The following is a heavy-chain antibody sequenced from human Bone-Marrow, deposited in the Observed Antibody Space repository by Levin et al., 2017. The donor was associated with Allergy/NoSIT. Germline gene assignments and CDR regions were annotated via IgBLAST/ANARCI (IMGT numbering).Heavy chain of an antibody. J-gene: IGHJ6*02. CDR2: ISWDGRTT. Sequence: GGSLRLSCEASGFTLDDYTIHWVRQRPGRGLEWVSLISWDGRTTDYADSLKGRFTISRDNSKNSVNLQMDSLRNDDSGIYYCAKETTAFGVLKDGLDVWGQGTTVTVSS. CDR3: AKETTAFGVLKDGLDV. V-gene: IGHV3-43*01. D-gene: IGHD3-3*01. CDR1: GFTLDDYT.